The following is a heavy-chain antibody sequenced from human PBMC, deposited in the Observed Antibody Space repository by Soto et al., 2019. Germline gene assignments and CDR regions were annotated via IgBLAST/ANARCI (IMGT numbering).Heavy chain of an antibody. CDR1: SGSVNGEGFY. CDR2: IFYLGSS. Sequence: ASLALPCTVSSGSVNGEGFYWGWVRQPPGKGLEWIGSIFYLGSSYYNPSLKSRVTMSVDTSKNQFSLRLRSVTAADTALYFCARNSLALRKNNWFDPWAQRIMVTVSS. CDR3: ARNSLALRKNNWFDP. D-gene: IGHD3-3*02. J-gene: IGHJ5*02. V-gene: IGHV4-39*01.